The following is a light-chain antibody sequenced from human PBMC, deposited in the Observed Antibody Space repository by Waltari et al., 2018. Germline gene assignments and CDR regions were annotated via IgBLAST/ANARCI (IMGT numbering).Light chain of an antibody. CDR1: SSDVGAYDY. CDR3: CSDANAKWV. Sequence: QSVLTQPRSVSGSPGQSVAISCTGTSSDVGAYDYVSWYKQYPGNAPKVMVYGVYKRPSGVPVRFSGSKSGNTASLTISGLQAEDEADYYCCSDANAKWVFGGGTRLTVL. CDR2: GVY. V-gene: IGLV2-11*01. J-gene: IGLJ3*02.